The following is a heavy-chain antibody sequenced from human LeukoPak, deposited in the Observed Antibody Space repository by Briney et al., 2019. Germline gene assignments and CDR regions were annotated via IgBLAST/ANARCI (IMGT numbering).Heavy chain of an antibody. CDR1: GGSFSGYY. Sequence: SETLSLTCAVYGGSFSGYYWSWIRQPPGKGLEWIGEINHSGSTNYNPSLKSRVTISVDTSKNQFSLKLSSVTSADTAVYYCASIRYEGETVLQYFDWASRYYIDYWGQGTLVTVSS. CDR2: INHSGST. CDR3: ASIRYEGETVLQYFDWASRYYIDY. J-gene: IGHJ4*02. V-gene: IGHV4-34*01. D-gene: IGHD3-9*01.